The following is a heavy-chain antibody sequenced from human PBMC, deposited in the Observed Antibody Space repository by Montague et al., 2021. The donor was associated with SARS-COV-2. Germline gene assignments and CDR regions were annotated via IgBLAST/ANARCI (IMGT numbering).Heavy chain of an antibody. V-gene: IGHV4-39*01. CDR1: AGAIRDTDYF. D-gene: IGHD3-16*01. J-gene: IGHJ5*02. CDR2: IYYSGTT. CDR3: ARHRDNLGSLNWFAP. Sequence: SETLSLTCTVSAGAIRDTDYFWGWIRQPPGKGLEWIGSIYYSGTTYHNPSLESRVTISVDTSKNQFSLKLSSVTAADTAVYFCARHRDNLGSLNWFAPWGQGTLVTVSS.